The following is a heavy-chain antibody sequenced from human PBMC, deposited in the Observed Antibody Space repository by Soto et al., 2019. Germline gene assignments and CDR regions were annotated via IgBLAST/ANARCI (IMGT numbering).Heavy chain of an antibody. Sequence: SVKVSCKASGGTFSSYAISWVRQAPGQGLEWMGGIIPIFGTANYAQKFQGRVTITADESTSAAYMELSSLRSEDTAVYYCARDGGGYSSNYGMDVWGQGTTVTVSS. J-gene: IGHJ6*02. CDR2: IIPIFGTA. V-gene: IGHV1-69*13. D-gene: IGHD6-13*01. CDR3: ARDGGGYSSNYGMDV. CDR1: GGTFSSYA.